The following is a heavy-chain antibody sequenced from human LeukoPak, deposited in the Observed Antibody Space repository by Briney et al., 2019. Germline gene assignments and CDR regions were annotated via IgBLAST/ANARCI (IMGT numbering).Heavy chain of an antibody. J-gene: IGHJ4*02. D-gene: IGHD1-26*01. V-gene: IGHV3-64*01. CDR2: ISSNGGST. CDR3: AKSPRIFGSIPLGSMFDY. Sequence: PGGSLRLSCAASGFTFSSYGMHWVRQAPGKGLEYVSAISSNGGSTYYANSVKGRFTISRDNSKNTLYLQMNSLRAEDTAVYYCAKSPRIFGSIPLGSMFDYWGQGTLVTVSS. CDR1: GFTFSSYG.